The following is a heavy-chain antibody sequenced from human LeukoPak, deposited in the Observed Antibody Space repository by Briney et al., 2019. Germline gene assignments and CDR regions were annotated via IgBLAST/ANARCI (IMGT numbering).Heavy chain of an antibody. CDR1: GGSISSGGYY. V-gene: IGHV4-31*03. Sequence: SETLSLTCTVSGGSISSGGYYWSWIRQHPGKGLEWIGYIYYSGSTYYNPSLKSRVTISVDTSKNQFSLKLSSVTAADTAVCYCARVGEDNYGDYYFDYWGQGTLVTVSS. CDR3: ARVGEDNYGDYYFDY. D-gene: IGHD4-17*01. CDR2: IYYSGST. J-gene: IGHJ4*02.